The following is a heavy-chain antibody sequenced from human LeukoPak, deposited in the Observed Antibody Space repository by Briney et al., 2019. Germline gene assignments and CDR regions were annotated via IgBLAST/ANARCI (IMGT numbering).Heavy chain of an antibody. V-gene: IGHV1-2*02. J-gene: IGHJ4*02. CDR1: GYTFTTYA. CDR3: ARDVFRGGKY. D-gene: IGHD3-10*01. CDR2: INPNSGGT. Sequence: ASVKVSCKASGYTFTTYAMNWVRQAPGQGLEWMGWINPNSGGTNYAQKFQGRVTMTRDTSISTAYMELSRLRSDDTAVYYCARDVFRGGKYWGQGTLVTVSS.